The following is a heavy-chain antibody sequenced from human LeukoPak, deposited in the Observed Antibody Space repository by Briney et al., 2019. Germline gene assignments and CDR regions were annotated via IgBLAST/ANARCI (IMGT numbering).Heavy chain of an antibody. J-gene: IGHJ4*02. V-gene: IGHV3-23*01. CDR3: ATPLVAAYRTSNAY. CDR1: GFTFSSYA. CDR2: ISGSGGST. D-gene: IGHD2-15*01. Sequence: GGSLRLSCAASGFTFSSYAMSWVRQAPGKGLEWVSAISGSGGSTYYADSVKCRFTISRDNTTTTLYLQMTSLRAEDTAVYYCATPLVAAYRTSNAYWGQGTLVTVSS.